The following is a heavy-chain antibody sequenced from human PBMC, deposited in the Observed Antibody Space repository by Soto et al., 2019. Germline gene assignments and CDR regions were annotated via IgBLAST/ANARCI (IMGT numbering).Heavy chain of an antibody. J-gene: IGHJ6*02. V-gene: IGHV3-23*01. CDR2: IIGSGDAT. Sequence: VQLLESGGGLVQPGGSLRLSCAASGFTFSNYAMSWVRQAPGKGLEWVSGIIGSGDATYHADSVKGRFTISRDNSKNTLYLQMNSLRVEDTALYYCAKARKYSADGVDVWGQGTTVTVSS. CDR1: GFTFSNYA. CDR3: AKARKYSADGVDV. D-gene: IGHD5-12*01.